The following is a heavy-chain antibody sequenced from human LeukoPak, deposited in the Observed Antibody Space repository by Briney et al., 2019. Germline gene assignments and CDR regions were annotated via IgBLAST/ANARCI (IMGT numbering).Heavy chain of an antibody. V-gene: IGHV4-59*12. CDR2: IYYSGST. D-gene: IGHD4/OR15-4a*01. CDR3: AREGLTSFFDY. J-gene: IGHJ4*02. CDR1: GGSIGSYY. Sequence: SETLSLTCTVSGGSIGSYYWSWIRQPPGKGLEWIGYIYYSGSTNYNPSLKSRVTMSVDTSKNQFSLKLSSVTAADTAVYYCAREGLTSFFDYWGQGTLVPVSS.